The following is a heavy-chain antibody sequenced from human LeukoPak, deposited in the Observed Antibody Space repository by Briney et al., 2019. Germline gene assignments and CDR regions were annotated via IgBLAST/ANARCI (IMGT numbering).Heavy chain of an antibody. CDR2: MNPNSGNT. D-gene: IGHD5-24*01. V-gene: IGHV1-8*01. Sequence: SVKVSCKASGYTFNNYDINWVRQAPGQGLEWMGWMNPNSGNTGYAQKFQGRFTLTRETFISTAYMELSSLRSDDTAVYYCVRAMAPLDTFNYQYAMDVWGQGTMVTVSS. J-gene: IGHJ6*02. CDR3: VRAMAPLDTFNYQYAMDV. CDR1: GYTFNNYD.